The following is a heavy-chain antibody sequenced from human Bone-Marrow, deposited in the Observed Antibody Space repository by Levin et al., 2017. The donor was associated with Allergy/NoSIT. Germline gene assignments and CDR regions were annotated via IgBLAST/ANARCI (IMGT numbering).Heavy chain of an antibody. CDR1: GFTFNNYA. V-gene: IGHV3-23*01. CDR3: AKEMTTVVPVFDY. D-gene: IGHD4-23*01. J-gene: IGHJ4*02. CDR2: ITNSGRT. Sequence: RAGGSLRLSCAASGFTFNNYAMSWVRQAPGKGLEWVSAITNSGRTYYSDSVKGRFTVSRDNSNNTLYLQMNSLRADDTAVYYCAKEMTTVVPVFDYWGQGTLVTVSS.